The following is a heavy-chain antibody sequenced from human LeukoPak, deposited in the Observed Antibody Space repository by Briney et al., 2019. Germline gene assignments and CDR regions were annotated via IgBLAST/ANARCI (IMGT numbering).Heavy chain of an antibody. CDR1: GGSISSYY. Sequence: SETLSLTCTVSGGSISSYYWSWIRQPPGKGLEWIGYIYYSGSTNYNPSLKSRVTISVDTSKNQFSLKLSSVTATDTAVYYCARDNTYYFDYWGQGTLVTVSS. V-gene: IGHV4-59*01. CDR3: ARDNTYYFDY. D-gene: IGHD2-2*02. CDR2: IYYSGST. J-gene: IGHJ4*02.